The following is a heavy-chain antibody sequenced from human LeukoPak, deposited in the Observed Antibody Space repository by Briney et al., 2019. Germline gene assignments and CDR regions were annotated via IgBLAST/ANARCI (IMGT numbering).Heavy chain of an antibody. CDR1: GYTFTSYA. CDR3: ARAPKGHSSGWYDPFWYFDL. Sequence: ASVKVSCKASGYTFTSYAMHWVRQAPGQRLEWMGWINTGNGNTKYSQKFQGRVTITRDTSASTAYMELSSLRSEDTAVYYCARAPKGHSSGWYDPFWYFDLWGRGTLVTVSS. D-gene: IGHD6-19*01. V-gene: IGHV1-3*04. CDR2: INTGNGNT. J-gene: IGHJ2*01.